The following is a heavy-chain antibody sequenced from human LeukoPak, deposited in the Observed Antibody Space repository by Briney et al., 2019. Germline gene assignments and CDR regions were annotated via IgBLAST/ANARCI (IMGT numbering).Heavy chain of an antibody. Sequence: ASVKVSCKASGYTFNTHGMNWVRQAPGQGLEWMGWINTNTGNPTYAQGFTGRFVFSLDTSVSTAYLQISSLKAEDTAVYYCARGSIGAPHHFDYWGQGTLVTVSS. CDR1: GYTFNTHG. J-gene: IGHJ4*02. V-gene: IGHV7-4-1*02. D-gene: IGHD3-10*01. CDR2: INTNTGNP. CDR3: ARGSIGAPHHFDY.